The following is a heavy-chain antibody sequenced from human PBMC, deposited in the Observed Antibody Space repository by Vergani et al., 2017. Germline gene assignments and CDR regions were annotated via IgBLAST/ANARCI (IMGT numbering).Heavy chain of an antibody. J-gene: IGHJ6*03. CDR2: ISGSGGST. CDR3: AKRGYSSSSYYYYYMDV. V-gene: IGHV3-23*01. D-gene: IGHD6-6*01. CDR1: GFTFSSYA. Sequence: EVQLLESGGGLVQPGGSLRLSCAASGFTFSSYAMSWVRQAPGKGLEWVSAISGSGGSTYYADSVKGRFTISRDNSKNALYLQMNSLRAEDTAVYYCAKRGYSSSSYYYYYMDVWGKGTTVTVSS.